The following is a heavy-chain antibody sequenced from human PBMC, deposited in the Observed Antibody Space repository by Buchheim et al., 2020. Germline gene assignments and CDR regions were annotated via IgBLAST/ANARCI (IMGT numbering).Heavy chain of an antibody. CDR3: ARAGYYDSRGYLGDFDY. CDR1: GGSISSGGYY. D-gene: IGHD3-22*01. J-gene: IGHJ4*02. Sequence: VQLQESGPGLVKPSQTLSLTCTVSGGSISSGGYYWNWIRHHPGKGLEWIGYIYNGVTTHYNPSLRSRLIISVDKSEHQFSLKLSSVTAADTAVYYCARAGYYDSRGYLGDFDYWGQGTL. V-gene: IGHV4-31*03. CDR2: IYNGVTT.